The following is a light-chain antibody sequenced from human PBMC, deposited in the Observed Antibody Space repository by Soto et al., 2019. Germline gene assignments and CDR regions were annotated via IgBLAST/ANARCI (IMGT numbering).Light chain of an antibody. V-gene: IGKV1-8*01. CDR3: QQHYSYPRT. CDR1: QGISSY. J-gene: IGKJ3*01. CDR2: AAS. Sequence: AIRMTQSPSSPSASTGDRVTITCRASQGISSYLAWYQQKPGKAPKLLIYAASTLQSGVPSRFSGSGSGTDFTLTISCLQSEDFATYYCQQHYSYPRTFGPGTKVDIK.